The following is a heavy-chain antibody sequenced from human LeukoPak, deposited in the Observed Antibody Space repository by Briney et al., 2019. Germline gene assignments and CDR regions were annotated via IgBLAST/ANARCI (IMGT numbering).Heavy chain of an antibody. CDR3: VRHDFPFDY. J-gene: IGHJ4*02. CDR1: GASISTTSYY. CDR2: SYYSVST. V-gene: IGHV4-39*01. Sequence: SETLSLTCTVSGASISTTSYYWGSIRQPPGKGLEWIGSSYYSVSTYYSPSLKNRATISLDTSKNQSSLKLSSVTAADTAVYFCVRHDFPFDYWGQGILVTVSS.